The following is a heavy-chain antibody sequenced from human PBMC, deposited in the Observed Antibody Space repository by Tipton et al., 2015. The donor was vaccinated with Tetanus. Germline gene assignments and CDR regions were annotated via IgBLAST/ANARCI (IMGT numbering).Heavy chain of an antibody. Sequence: QLVQSGAEVKKPGESLNISCKASGYNFATFWIGWVRQKPGKGLEWMGIIFPGGSGVRYSPTFEGQVTISADKSTTTAYLQWDRLKVSDTGIYYCGRRLGPYTGDQVWHFELWGRGTLVTVSS. D-gene: IGHD7-27*01. CDR1: GYNFATFW. CDR3: GRRLGPYTGDQVWHFEL. V-gene: IGHV5-51*01. CDR2: IFPGGSGV. J-gene: IGHJ2*01.